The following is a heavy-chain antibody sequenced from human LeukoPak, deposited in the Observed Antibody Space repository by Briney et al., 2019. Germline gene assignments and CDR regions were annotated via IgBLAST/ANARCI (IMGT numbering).Heavy chain of an antibody. D-gene: IGHD3-10*01. CDR2: INHSGST. CDR1: GGSFSGYY. CDR3: ARHRSLWFGEGYYMDV. Sequence: SETLSLTCAVYGGSFSGYYWSWIRQPPGKGLEWIGEINHSGSTNYNPSLKSRVTISVDTSKNQFSLKLSSVTAADTAVYYCARHRSLWFGEGYYMDVWGKGTTVTISS. J-gene: IGHJ6*03. V-gene: IGHV4-34*01.